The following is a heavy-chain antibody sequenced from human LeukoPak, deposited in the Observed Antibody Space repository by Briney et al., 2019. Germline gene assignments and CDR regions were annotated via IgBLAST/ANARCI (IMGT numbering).Heavy chain of an antibody. CDR3: ARDNSWELPNWFDP. Sequence: ASVKVSCKASGYTFTSYGISWVRQAPGQGLEWMGWISAYNGNTNYAQKLQGRVTMTTDTSTSTAYMELRSLRSDDTAVYYCARDNSWELPNWFDPWGRGTLVTVSS. V-gene: IGHV1-18*01. CDR1: GYTFTSYG. J-gene: IGHJ5*02. D-gene: IGHD1-26*01. CDR2: ISAYNGNT.